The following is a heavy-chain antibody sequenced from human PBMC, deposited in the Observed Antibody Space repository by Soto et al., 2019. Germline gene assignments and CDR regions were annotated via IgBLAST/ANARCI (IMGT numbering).Heavy chain of an antibody. CDR1: GYIFTNYG. J-gene: IGHJ1*01. D-gene: IGHD6-13*01. CDR2: INTYNGNA. Sequence: QVQLVQSGAEVQKPGASVKVSCKASGYIFTNYGITWVRQATGHGLEWLGWINTYNGNAKYAQKLQGRVTLTTNTSTSTAHMELRSLRSDGTAVYFCERGSSSWSAEYYQHGGQGTLVTVSS. V-gene: IGHV1-18*04. CDR3: ERGSSSWSAEYYQH.